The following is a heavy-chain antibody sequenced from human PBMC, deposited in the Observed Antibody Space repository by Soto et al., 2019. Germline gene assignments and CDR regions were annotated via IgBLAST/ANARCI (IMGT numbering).Heavy chain of an antibody. J-gene: IGHJ4*02. V-gene: IGHV3-21*01. D-gene: IGHD2-2*01. Sequence: GGSLRLSCAASGFTFSSYSMNWVRQAPGKGLEWVSSISSSSSYIYYADSVKGRFTISRDNAKNSLYLQMNSLRAEDTAVYYCARAKLGYCSSTSCKRVFDYWGQGTLVTVSS. CDR2: ISSSSSYI. CDR3: ARAKLGYCSSTSCKRVFDY. CDR1: GFTFSSYS.